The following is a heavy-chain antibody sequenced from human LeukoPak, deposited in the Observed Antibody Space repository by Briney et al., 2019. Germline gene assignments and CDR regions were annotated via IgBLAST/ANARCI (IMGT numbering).Heavy chain of an antibody. CDR3: ARVGTRYCSSTSCYGWFDP. J-gene: IGHJ5*02. D-gene: IGHD2-2*01. CDR1: GGSFSGYY. V-gene: IGHV4-34*01. Sequence: SETLSLTCAVYGGSFSGYYWSWIRQPPGKGLEWIGEINHSGSTNYNPSLKSRVTISVDTSKNQFSLKLSSVTAADTAVYYCARVGTRYCSSTSCYGWFDPWGQGTLVTVSS. CDR2: INHSGST.